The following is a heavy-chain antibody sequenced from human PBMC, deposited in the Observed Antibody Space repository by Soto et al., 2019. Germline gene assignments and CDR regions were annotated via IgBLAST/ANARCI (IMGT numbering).Heavy chain of an antibody. D-gene: IGHD5-12*01. CDR1: GFTFSSYA. CDR2: ISYDGSNK. V-gene: IGHV3-30-3*01. J-gene: IGHJ6*02. CDR3: ARDGDIVATRYYYGMDV. Sequence: GGSLRLSCAASGFTFSSYAMHWVRQAPGKGLEWVAVISYDGSNKYYADSVKGRFTISRDNSKNTLYLQMNSLRAEDTAVYYCARDGDIVATRYYYGMDVWGQGTTVTISS.